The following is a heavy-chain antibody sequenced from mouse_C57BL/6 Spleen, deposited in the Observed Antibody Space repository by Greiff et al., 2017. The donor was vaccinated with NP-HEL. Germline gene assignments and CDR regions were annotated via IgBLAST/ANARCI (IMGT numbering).Heavy chain of an antibody. D-gene: IGHD3-3*01. CDR2: INPDNGNT. V-gene: IGHV14-3*01. Sequence: EVQLQQSGAELVRPGASVKLSCTASGFNFKNTYMNWVKQRPEQSLEWIGRINPDNGNTKYARKFQGKATITSDKSSNTAYMQLSSLTSEDTAIYYCARIRDWSFDFDCWGPGTTLTVSS. J-gene: IGHJ2*01. CDR1: GFNFKNTY. CDR3: ARIRDWSFDFDC.